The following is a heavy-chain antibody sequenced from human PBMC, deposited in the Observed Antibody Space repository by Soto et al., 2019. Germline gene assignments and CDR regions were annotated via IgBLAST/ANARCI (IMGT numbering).Heavy chain of an antibody. V-gene: IGHV1-18*01. CDR2: ISSYNGNT. D-gene: IGHD3-22*01. Sequence: QVQLVQSGAEVKKPGASVKVSCKASGYTFTSYGISWVRQAPGQGLEWMGWISSYNGNTNYAQKRQGRVTMTTDTSTITAYMELRSLRSDDTAVYYCARLGLGMIVVSPIPYYFDYLGQGTLVTVAA. CDR3: ARLGLGMIVVSPIPYYFDY. CDR1: GYTFTSYG. J-gene: IGHJ4*02.